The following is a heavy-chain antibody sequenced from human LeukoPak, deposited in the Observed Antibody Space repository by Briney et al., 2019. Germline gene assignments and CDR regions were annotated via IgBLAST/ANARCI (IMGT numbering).Heavy chain of an antibody. Sequence: GRSLRLSCAASGFTFSSYVMHWVRQAPGKGLEWVAVISYDGSNKYYADSVKGRFTISRDNSKNTLFLQMNGLRTEDTAVYFCARANWAGIEAPATDYWGQGTLVTVSS. CDR3: ARANWAGIEAPATDY. CDR1: GFTFSSYV. CDR2: ISYDGSNK. V-gene: IGHV3-30-3*01. D-gene: IGHD2-15*01. J-gene: IGHJ4*02.